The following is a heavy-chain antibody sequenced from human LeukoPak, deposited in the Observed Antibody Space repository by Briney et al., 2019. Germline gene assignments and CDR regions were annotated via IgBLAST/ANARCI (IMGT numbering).Heavy chain of an antibody. CDR2: IYYPGRA. J-gene: IGHJ5*02. Sequence: PSETLSLTCTVFGDSIKSYYWSWIRQPPGKGLEWIAYIYYPGRASYNPSLTGRVSISVDTSKNQFSLNLTSVTAADTAVYYCARHRGYTYGRTFDLWGQGTLVTVSS. CDR1: GDSIKSYY. V-gene: IGHV4-59*08. CDR3: ARHRGYTYGRTFDL. D-gene: IGHD5-18*01.